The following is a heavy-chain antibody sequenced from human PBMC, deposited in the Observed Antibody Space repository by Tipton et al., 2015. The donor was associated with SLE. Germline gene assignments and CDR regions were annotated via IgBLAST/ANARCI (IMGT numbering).Heavy chain of an antibody. V-gene: IGHV4-4*07. J-gene: IGHJ6*02. CDR1: GGSISSYY. CDR2: VYLTGIT. Sequence: TLSLTCTVSGGSISSYYWSWIRQPAGKGLEWIGRVYLTGITNYNPSLESRVTMSLDTSKNQVSLKLTTVSAADTAVYFCARDLYCSGGSCYYYYGMDVWGQGTTVTVSS. CDR3: ARDLYCSGGSCYYYYGMDV. D-gene: IGHD2-15*01.